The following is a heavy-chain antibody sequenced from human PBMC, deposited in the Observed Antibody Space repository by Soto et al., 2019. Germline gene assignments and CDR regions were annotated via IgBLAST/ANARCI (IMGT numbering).Heavy chain of an antibody. CDR3: AINADV. CDR1: GASISGHF. CDR2: VFDSGST. V-gene: IGHV4-59*08. J-gene: IGHJ6*02. Sequence: QVQLQESGPGLVKPSETLSLTCTVSGASISGHFWSWIRQPPGQGLEWIAYVFDSGSTYNPSLKSXXTISVDTSKSQLSLELRSVIAADSAIYYCAINADVWGQGTTVTVSS.